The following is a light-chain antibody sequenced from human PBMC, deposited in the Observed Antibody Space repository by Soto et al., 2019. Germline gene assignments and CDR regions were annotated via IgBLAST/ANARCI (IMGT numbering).Light chain of an antibody. CDR3: QQYNNWPHT. Sequence: EIVMTQSPATLSVSPGERATLSCRASQSVSSKLAWFQQKPGQAPRLLIYFASTRTTDIPARFSGSGSGTEFTLTISSLQSEDFAVYYCQQYNNWPHTFGKGTKLEIK. CDR2: FAS. J-gene: IGKJ2*01. V-gene: IGKV3-15*01. CDR1: QSVSSK.